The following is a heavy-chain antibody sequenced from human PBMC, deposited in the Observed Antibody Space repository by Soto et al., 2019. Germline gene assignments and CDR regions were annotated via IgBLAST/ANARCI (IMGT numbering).Heavy chain of an antibody. J-gene: IGHJ4*02. V-gene: IGHV1-18*01. CDR3: AREPNYFDY. CDR2: ISAYNGNT. CDR1: GYTFTSYG. Sequence: ASVKVSWKASGYTFTSYGISCVRQAPGQGLEWMGWISAYNGNTKYAQKLQGRVTMTTDTSTSTADMELRSLRSDDTAVYYCAREPNYFDYRGQGTLVTVSS.